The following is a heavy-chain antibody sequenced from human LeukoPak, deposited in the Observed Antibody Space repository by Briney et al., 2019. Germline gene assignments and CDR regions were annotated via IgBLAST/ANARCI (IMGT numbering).Heavy chain of an antibody. CDR2: ISAYNGNT. Sequence: EASVTVSCKASGYTFTSYGISWVRQAPGQGLEWMGWISAYNGNTNYAQKLQGRVTMTTDTSTSTAYMELRSLRSDDTAVYYCARRITMIGSDYWGQGTLVTVPS. CDR3: ARRITMIGSDY. D-gene: IGHD3-22*01. CDR1: GYTFTSYG. J-gene: IGHJ4*02. V-gene: IGHV1-18*01.